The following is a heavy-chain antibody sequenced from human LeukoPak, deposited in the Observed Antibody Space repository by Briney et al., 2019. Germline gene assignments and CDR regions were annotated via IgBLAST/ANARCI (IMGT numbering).Heavy chain of an antibody. CDR3: AKLYAGGSVSYYLDAFDI. Sequence: PGGCLRLSCAASGFTFSSYGMHWVRQAPGKGLGWGAIISYDGSNKYYAESVKGRFTISRDNSKNTLYLQMNSLRAEDTAVYYCAKLYAGGSVSYYLDAFDIWGQGTMVTVSS. V-gene: IGHV3-30*18. CDR1: GFTFSSYG. J-gene: IGHJ3*02. D-gene: IGHD3-10*01. CDR2: ISYDGSNK.